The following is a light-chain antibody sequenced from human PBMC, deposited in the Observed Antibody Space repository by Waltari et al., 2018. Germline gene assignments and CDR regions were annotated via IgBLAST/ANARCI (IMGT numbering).Light chain of an antibody. J-gene: IGKJ1*01. CDR3: QPRSNWPRT. V-gene: IGKV3-11*01. CDR1: QSVSSY. Sequence: EIVLTQSPATLSLSPGERATLSCRASQSVSSYLAWYKPKPGQAPRLPIYDASNRSTGIPARVSGSVSGTDLTLIIISLEPEDFAVYYCQPRSNWPRTFGQGTKVEIK. CDR2: DAS.